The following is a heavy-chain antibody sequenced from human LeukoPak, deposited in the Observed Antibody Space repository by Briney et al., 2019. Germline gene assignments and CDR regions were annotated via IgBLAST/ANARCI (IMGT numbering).Heavy chain of an antibody. V-gene: IGHV4-34*01. CDR3: ARLYYDFWSGYYPFDY. D-gene: IGHD3-3*01. CDR2: INHSEST. CDR1: GVSFSSYY. J-gene: IGHJ4*02. Sequence: SGTLSLSCAVYGVSFSSYYLSWVRQPPVKGLDWIGEINHSESTNYNPSLKSRVTISVDTSKNQFSLKLSSVTAADTAVYYCARLYYDFWSGYYPFDYWGQGTLVTVSS.